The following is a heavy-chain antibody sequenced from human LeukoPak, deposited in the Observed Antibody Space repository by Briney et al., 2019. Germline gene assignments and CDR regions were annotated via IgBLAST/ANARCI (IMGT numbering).Heavy chain of an antibody. Sequence: GGSLRLSCAASGLTFSDYWMTWVRQAPGKGLEWVANIKEEGSEGNYVDSVKGRFTVSRDNAKNSLYLQLNSLRAEDTAVYYCARDPFRPVSGMDVWGQGTTVTVSS. CDR3: ARDPFRPVSGMDV. V-gene: IGHV3-7*03. CDR1: GLTFSDYW. J-gene: IGHJ6*02. CDR2: IKEEGSEG. D-gene: IGHD2/OR15-2a*01.